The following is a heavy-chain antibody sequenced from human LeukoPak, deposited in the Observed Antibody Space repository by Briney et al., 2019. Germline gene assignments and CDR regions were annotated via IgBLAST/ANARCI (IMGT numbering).Heavy chain of an antibody. J-gene: IGHJ3*02. CDR1: GFTFSDYT. V-gene: IGHV3-21*01. CDR2: MTGRKSYI. D-gene: IGHD4-23*01. CDR3: ARDDGGNLNDAFDI. Sequence: GGSLRLSCAASGFTFSDYTLNWVRQAPGKGLEWVSSMTGRKSYIFYADSVKGRFTISRDNAENSVYLQMNNLGAEDTAIYYCARDDGGNLNDAFDIWGPGTMVTVS.